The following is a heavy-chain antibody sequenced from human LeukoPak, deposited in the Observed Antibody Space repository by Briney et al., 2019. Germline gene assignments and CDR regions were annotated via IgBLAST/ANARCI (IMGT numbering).Heavy chain of an antibody. V-gene: IGHV1-8*01. CDR1: GYTFTSSD. Sequence: ASVKVSCKASGYTFTSSDINWVRQATGQGLEWMGWMNPNSGNTGYAQKFQGRVTMTRNTSISTAYMELSSLRSEDTAVYYCARGLRTTAAAGRRDYDYYMDVWGKGTTVTVSS. J-gene: IGHJ6*03. D-gene: IGHD6-13*01. CDR2: MNPNSGNT. CDR3: ARGLRTTAAAGRRDYDYYMDV.